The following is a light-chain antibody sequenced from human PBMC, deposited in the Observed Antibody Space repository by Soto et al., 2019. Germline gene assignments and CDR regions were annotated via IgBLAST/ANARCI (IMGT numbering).Light chain of an antibody. CDR1: TSNIGRTT. V-gene: IGLV1-44*01. CDR2: IDN. J-gene: IGLJ2*01. Sequence: QSVLTQPPSASGTPGQRVTISCSGSTSNIGRTTVNWYQQLPVTAPKLLIYIDNQRPSGVPERFSGSKSGTSASLAITGLQSEDEATYYCATWDDSLNGPVFGGGTKVTVL. CDR3: ATWDDSLNGPV.